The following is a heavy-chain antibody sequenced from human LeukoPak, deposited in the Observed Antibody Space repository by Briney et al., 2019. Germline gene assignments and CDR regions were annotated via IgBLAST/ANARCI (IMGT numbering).Heavy chain of an antibody. D-gene: IGHD6-19*01. V-gene: IGHV3-48*03. J-gene: IGHJ4*02. Sequence: HPGGSLRLSCAASGFTFSSYEMNWVRQAPGKGLEWVSYISSSGSTIYYADSVKGRFTISRDNAKNSLYLQMNRLRAEDTAVYYCARDPSSSGWYGFEYWGQGTLVTVSS. CDR2: ISSSGSTI. CDR1: GFTFSSYE. CDR3: ARDPSSSGWYGFEY.